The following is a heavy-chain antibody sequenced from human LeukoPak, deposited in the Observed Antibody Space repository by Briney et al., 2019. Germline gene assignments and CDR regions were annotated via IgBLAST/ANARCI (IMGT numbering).Heavy chain of an antibody. CDR3: AKVSQWMSRTFDY. J-gene: IGHJ4*02. CDR1: GFTFDDYA. Sequence: GGSLRLSCAASGFTFDDYAMHWVRQVPGKGLEWVSGISWDSGMIGYADSVKGRFTISRDNAKNSLYLQMNSLRAEDMAVYYCAKVSQWMSRTFDYWGQGTLVTVSS. V-gene: IGHV3-9*03. CDR2: ISWDSGMI. D-gene: IGHD5-12*01.